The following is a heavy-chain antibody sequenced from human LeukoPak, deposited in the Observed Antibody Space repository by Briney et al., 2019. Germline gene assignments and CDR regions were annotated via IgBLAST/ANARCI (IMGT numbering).Heavy chain of an antibody. Sequence: AGGSLRLSCVASGFTFSSYWMHWVRHTPGKGLAWVSRIKNDGSSTDYADSVKGRFTISRDNSKNTLYLQMNSLRAEDTAVYYCAKEGYSSSWYGDYWGQGTLVTVSS. J-gene: IGHJ4*02. V-gene: IGHV3-74*01. D-gene: IGHD6-13*01. CDR2: IKNDGSST. CDR3: AKEGYSSSWYGDY. CDR1: GFTFSSYW.